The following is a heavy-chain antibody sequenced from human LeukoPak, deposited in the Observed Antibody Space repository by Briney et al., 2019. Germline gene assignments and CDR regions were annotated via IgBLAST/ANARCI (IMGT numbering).Heavy chain of an antibody. CDR2: ISAYNGNT. CDR1: GYTFTSYS. Sequence: ASVKVSCKASGYTFTSYSISWVRQAPGQGLEWMGWISAYNGNTNYAQKLQGRVTVTTDTSTSTAYMELRSLRSDDTAVYYCARVPTLSYYYDSSGYCDYWGQGTLVTVSS. D-gene: IGHD3-22*01. J-gene: IGHJ4*02. V-gene: IGHV1-18*01. CDR3: ARVPTLSYYYDSSGYCDY.